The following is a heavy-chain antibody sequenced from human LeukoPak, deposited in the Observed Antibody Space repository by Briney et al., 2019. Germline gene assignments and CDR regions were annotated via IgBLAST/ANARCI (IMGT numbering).Heavy chain of an antibody. V-gene: IGHV3-23*01. CDR3: AKDGQYSSSSPYYFDY. CDR2: FSGSGGST. J-gene: IGHJ4*02. Sequence: GGSLRLSCAASGFTFSSYAMSWVRQAPGKGLECISGFSGSGGSTYYADSVKGRFTISRDNSKNTLYLQMNSLRAEDTAVYYCAKDGQYSSSSPYYFDYWGQGTLVTVSS. CDR1: GFTFSSYA. D-gene: IGHD6-6*01.